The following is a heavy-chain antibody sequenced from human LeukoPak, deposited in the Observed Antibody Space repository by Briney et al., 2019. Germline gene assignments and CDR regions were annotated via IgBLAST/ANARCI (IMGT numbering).Heavy chain of an antibody. J-gene: IGHJ4*02. Sequence: ASVTVSCTASGYIFTSYGITWVRQAPGQGLEWMGRISGYNGNTKYAEKFQGRVSMTTDTSTSTAYMELRSLRSEDTAVYYCARAANRRTNGVCCGYWGQGTLVTVSS. V-gene: IGHV1-18*01. CDR3: ARAANRRTNGVCCGY. D-gene: IGHD2-8*01. CDR2: ISGYNGNT. CDR1: GYIFTSYG.